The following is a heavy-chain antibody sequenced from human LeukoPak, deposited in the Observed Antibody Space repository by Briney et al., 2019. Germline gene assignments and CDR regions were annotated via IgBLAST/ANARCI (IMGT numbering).Heavy chain of an antibody. J-gene: IGHJ4*02. Sequence: SETLSLTCTVSGGSISSSSYYWGWIRQPPGKGLEWIGSIYYSGSTYYNPSLKSRVTISVDTSKNQFSLKLSSVTAADTAVYYCARGYDSSGYGYWGQGTLVTVSS. CDR1: GGSISSSSYY. V-gene: IGHV4-39*01. D-gene: IGHD3-22*01. CDR2: IYYSGST. CDR3: ARGYDSSGYGY.